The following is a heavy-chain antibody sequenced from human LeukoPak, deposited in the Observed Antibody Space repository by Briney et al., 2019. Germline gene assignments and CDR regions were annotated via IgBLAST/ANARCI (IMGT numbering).Heavy chain of an antibody. J-gene: IGHJ4*02. CDR3: ARGGFGELPPYYFDY. D-gene: IGHD3-10*01. Sequence: SETLSLTCTVSGGSISTYYWSWIRQPPGKGLEWIGYIYYSGSTNYNPSLKSRVTISVDTSKNQFSLKLSSVTAADTAVYYCARGGFGELPPYYFDYWGQGTLVTVSS. CDR1: GGSISTYY. CDR2: IYYSGST. V-gene: IGHV4-59*01.